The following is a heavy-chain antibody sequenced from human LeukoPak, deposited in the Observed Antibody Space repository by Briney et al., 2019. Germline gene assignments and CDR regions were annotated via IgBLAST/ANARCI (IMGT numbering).Heavy chain of an antibody. CDR1: GYTYTKSW. Sequence: GEFLKISCRGSGYTYTKSWIAWVPQMPGKGLELMGIIYPVDSETRYSPSFQGQVTISVDKSISTAYLQWSSLKASDTAMYYCARQGCTTTSCHTIDYWGQGTLVTVSS. CDR3: ARQGCTTTSCHTIDY. CDR2: IYPVDSET. J-gene: IGHJ4*02. D-gene: IGHD2-2*02. V-gene: IGHV5-51*01.